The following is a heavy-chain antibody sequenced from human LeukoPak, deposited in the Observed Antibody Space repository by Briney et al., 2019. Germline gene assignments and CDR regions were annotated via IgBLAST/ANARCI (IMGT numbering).Heavy chain of an antibody. CDR3: ASLLSGSNQINDY. CDR1: GFTFYDYA. D-gene: IGHD1-26*01. Sequence: GGSLRLSCAASGFTFYDYAMHWVRQAPGKGLEWVSGISWNSGSIVYADSVKGRFTISRDNAKNSLYLQMNSLRAEDTALYYRASLLSGSNQINDYWGQGTLVSVSS. V-gene: IGHV3-9*01. CDR2: ISWNSGSI. J-gene: IGHJ4*02.